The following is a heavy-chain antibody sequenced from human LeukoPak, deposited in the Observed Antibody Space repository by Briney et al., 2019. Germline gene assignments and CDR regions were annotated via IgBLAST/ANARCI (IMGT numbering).Heavy chain of an antibody. J-gene: IGHJ5*02. CDR2: INPSGGST. CDR3: GRAGGNWFDP. D-gene: IGHD3-16*01. V-gene: IGHV1-46*01. CDR1: GYTFTSYY. Sequence: ASVKVSCKASGYTFTSYYMHWVRQAPGQGLEGRGIINPSGGSTSYAQKFQGRVTRPRDTSTRTVYMEPSSLRSDDTAVYYCGRAGGNWFDPWGQGTLVTVSS.